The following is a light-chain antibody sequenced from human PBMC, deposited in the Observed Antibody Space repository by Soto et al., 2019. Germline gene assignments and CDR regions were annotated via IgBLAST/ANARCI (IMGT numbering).Light chain of an antibody. CDR1: SSDIGAYNF. V-gene: IGLV2-14*03. J-gene: IGLJ2*01. Sequence: QPVLTQPASVSGSPGQSITISCTGTSSDIGAYNFVSWYQQHPGKAPKLMLYDVNIRPSGVSNRFSGSKSGNTASLTISGLQAEDEDDYYCTSWTTSTTMIFGGGTKLTVL. CDR2: DVN. CDR3: TSWTTSTTMI.